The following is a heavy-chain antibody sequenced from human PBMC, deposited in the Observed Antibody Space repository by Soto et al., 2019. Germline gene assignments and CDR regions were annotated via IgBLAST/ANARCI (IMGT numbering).Heavy chain of an antibody. V-gene: IGHV4-61*01. D-gene: IGHD4-17*01. CDR2: IYNSGDT. CDR3: ATGHDSGDLLFDH. Sequence: SETLSLTCTVSGGSVSSDSYYWTWIRQPPGKGLEWIGLIYNSGDTNCNPSLKSRVTMSLDTSKNQFSLKLNSVTAADTAVYYCATGHDSGDLLFDHWGHGTLVTVSS. CDR1: GGSVSSDSYY. J-gene: IGHJ4*01.